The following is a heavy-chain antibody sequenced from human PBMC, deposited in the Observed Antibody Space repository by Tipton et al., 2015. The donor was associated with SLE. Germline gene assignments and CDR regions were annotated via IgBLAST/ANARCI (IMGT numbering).Heavy chain of an antibody. CDR1: GDSISSSSYY. D-gene: IGHD2-2*01. J-gene: IGHJ4*02. Sequence: TLSLTCTVSGDSISSSSYYWGWIRQPPGKGLEWIGSIYYSGSTYYNSSLKSRVTISVDTSKNQFSLKLSSVTAADTAVYYCARVPSVVVPAALFDYWGQGTLVTVSS. V-gene: IGHV4-39*07. CDR2: IYYSGST. CDR3: ARVPSVVVPAALFDY.